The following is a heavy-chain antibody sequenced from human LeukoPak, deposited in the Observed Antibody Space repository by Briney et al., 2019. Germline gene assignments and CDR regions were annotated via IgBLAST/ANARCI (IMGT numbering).Heavy chain of an antibody. V-gene: IGHV3-33*06. CDR1: GFTFSSYG. Sequence: GGSLRLSCAASGFTFSSYGMHWVRQAPGKGLEWVAVIWYDGSNKYYADSVKGRFTISRDNSKNTLYLQMNSLRAEDTAVYYCAKDQLLWFGELSPWGQGTLVTVSS. D-gene: IGHD3-10*01. J-gene: IGHJ5*02. CDR3: AKDQLLWFGELSP. CDR2: IWYDGSNK.